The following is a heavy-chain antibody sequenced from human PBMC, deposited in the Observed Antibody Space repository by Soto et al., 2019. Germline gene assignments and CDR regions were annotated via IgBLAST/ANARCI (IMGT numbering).Heavy chain of an antibody. CDR3: GRHQGERGGGNNCSAP. Sequence: PSETLSLTCTVSGGSISSYYWSWIRQPPGKGLEWIGYIYYSGSTNYNPSPKSRVTISVDTSKNQFSLQLSSVTAADTAVYYWGRHQGERGGGNNCSAPGGQGTLVPVSS. J-gene: IGHJ5*02. V-gene: IGHV4-59*01. CDR1: GGSISSYY. CDR2: IYYSGST. D-gene: IGHD3-16*01.